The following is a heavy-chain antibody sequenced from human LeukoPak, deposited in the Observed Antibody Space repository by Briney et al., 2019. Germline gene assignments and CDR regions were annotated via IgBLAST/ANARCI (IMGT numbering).Heavy chain of an antibody. CDR1: GFTFSSYA. CDR2: ISYDGSNK. Sequence: PGGSLRLSCAASGFTFSSYAMHWVRQAPGKGLEWVAVISYDGSNKYYADSVKGRFTISRDNSKSTLYLQMNSLRAEDTAVYYCARGRVQLWLIDDYWGQGTLVTVSS. D-gene: IGHD5-18*01. V-gene: IGHV3-30-3*01. J-gene: IGHJ4*02. CDR3: ARGRVQLWLIDDY.